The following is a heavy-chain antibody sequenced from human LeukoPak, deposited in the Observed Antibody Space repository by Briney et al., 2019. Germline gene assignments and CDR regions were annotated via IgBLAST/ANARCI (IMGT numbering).Heavy chain of an antibody. CDR1: GGSFSGYY. D-gene: IGHD1-26*01. CDR3: ARVGGSSTYYFDY. V-gene: IGHV4-34*01. CDR2: INHSGST. Sequence: SETLSLTCAVYGGSFSGYYWSWIRQPPGKGLEWIGEINHSGSTNYNPSLKSRVTISVDTSKNQFSLKLGSVTAADTAVYYCARVGGSSTYYFDYWGQGTLVTVSS. J-gene: IGHJ4*02.